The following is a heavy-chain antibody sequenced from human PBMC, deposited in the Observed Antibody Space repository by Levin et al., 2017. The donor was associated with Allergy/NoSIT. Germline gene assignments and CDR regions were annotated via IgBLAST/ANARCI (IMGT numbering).Heavy chain of an antibody. V-gene: IGHV3-30*14. CDR1: EFTFSRYA. CDR2: ISYDGSNK. D-gene: IGHD6-19*01. CDR3: ARDHSMGKAVSVGSFEY. J-gene: IGHJ4*02. Sequence: LSLPCAASEFTFSRYAMHWVRQAPGQGLEWVAAISYDGSNKYYADSVKGRFTISRDSSKNTLYLQMNSLRTEDTAVYYCARDHSMGKAVSVGSFEYWGQGTLVTVS.